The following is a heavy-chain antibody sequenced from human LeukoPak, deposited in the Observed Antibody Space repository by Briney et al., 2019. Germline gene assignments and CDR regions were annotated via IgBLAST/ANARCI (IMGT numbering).Heavy chain of an antibody. CDR3: ARGMYYFDY. Sequence: SETLSLTCTVSGGSISSYYWSWIRQPPGKGLEWIGYIYYSGSINYNPSLKSRVTISVDTPKNQFSLKLSSVTAADTAVYYCARGMYYFDYWGQGTLVTVSS. J-gene: IGHJ4*02. CDR1: GGSISSYY. V-gene: IGHV4-59*01. CDR2: IYYSGSI.